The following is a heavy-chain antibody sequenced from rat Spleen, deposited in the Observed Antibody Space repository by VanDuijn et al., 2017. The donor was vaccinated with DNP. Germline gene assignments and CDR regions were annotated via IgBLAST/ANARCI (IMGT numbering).Heavy chain of an antibody. J-gene: IGHJ2*01. CDR1: GFTFSDYN. V-gene: IGHV5-7*01. Sequence: EEQLVGSGGGLVQPGRSLKLSCVASGFTFSDYNMVWVRQGPKKGLEWVATISYDGGNTYYRHSVKGRFTISRDNVKSTLYLQMDSMRSEDTATYFCATHDWQGWGQGVMVTVSS. D-gene: IGHD1-7*01. CDR2: ISYDGGNT. CDR3: ATHDWQG.